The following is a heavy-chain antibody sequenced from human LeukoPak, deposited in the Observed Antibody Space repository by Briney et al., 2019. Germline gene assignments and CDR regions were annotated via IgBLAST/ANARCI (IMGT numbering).Heavy chain of an antibody. D-gene: IGHD2-8*01. CDR2: INPSGGST. CDR3: ARDLMVPPGYMDV. CDR1: GYTFTSYG. V-gene: IGHV1-46*01. Sequence: EASVKVSCKASGYTFTSYGISWVRQAPGQGLEWMGIINPSGGSTSYAQKFQGRVTMTRDTSTSTVYMELSSLRSEDTAVYYCARDLMVPPGYMDVWGKGTTVTVSS. J-gene: IGHJ6*03.